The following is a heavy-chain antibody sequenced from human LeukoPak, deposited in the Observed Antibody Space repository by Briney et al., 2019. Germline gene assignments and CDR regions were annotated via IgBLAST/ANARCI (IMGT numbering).Heavy chain of an antibody. CDR2: ISGSGGST. V-gene: IGHV3-23*01. CDR3: AKPDLRYSSGWYAFDI. Sequence: GGSLRLSCAASGFTFSSSAMSWVRQAPGKGLEWVSDISGSGGSTYYADSVKGRFTISRDNSKNTLYLQMNSLRAEDTAVYYCAKPDLRYSSGWYAFDIWGQGTMVTVSS. CDR1: GFTFSSSA. D-gene: IGHD6-19*01. J-gene: IGHJ3*02.